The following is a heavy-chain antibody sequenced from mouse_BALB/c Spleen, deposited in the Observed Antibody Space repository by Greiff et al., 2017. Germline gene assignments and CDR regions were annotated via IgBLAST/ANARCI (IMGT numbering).Heavy chain of an antibody. D-gene: IGHD2-1*01. V-gene: IGHV5-17*02. CDR3: ARSGGNLYYYAMDY. J-gene: IGHJ4*01. CDR2: ISSGSSTI. CDR1: GFTFSSFG. Sequence: EVMLVESGGGLVQPGGSRKLSCAASGFTFSSFGMHWVRQAPEKGLEWVAHISSGSSTIYYADTVKGRFTISRDNPKNTLFLQMTSLRSEDTAMYYCARSGGNLYYYAMDYWGQGTSVTVSS.